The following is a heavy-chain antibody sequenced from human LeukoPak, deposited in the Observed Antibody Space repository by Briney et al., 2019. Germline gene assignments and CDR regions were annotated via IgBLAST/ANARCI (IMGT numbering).Heavy chain of an antibody. CDR1: GYTFTGYY. J-gene: IGHJ6*03. CDR2: IIPIFGTA. Sequence: SVKVSCKASGYTFTGYYMHWVRQAPGQGLEWMGGIIPIFGTANYAQKFQGRVTITADKSTSTAYMELSSLRSEDTAVYYCARDRRGGVYYYYYMDVWGKGTTVTVSS. CDR3: ARDRRGGVYYYYYMDV. D-gene: IGHD1-26*01. V-gene: IGHV1-69*06.